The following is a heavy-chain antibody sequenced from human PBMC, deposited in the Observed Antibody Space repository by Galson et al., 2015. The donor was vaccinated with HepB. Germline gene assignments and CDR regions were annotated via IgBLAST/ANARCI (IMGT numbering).Heavy chain of an antibody. CDR3: ARDGEKSGTWRTFDY. CDR1: GFTFSDHY. Sequence: SLRLSCAASGFTFSDHYMDWVRQAPGKGLEWVGRARNKANSYTTVYAASVKGRFTISRDDSENSVYLQMNSLKSEDTAVYYCARDGEKSGTWRTFDYWGQGTLVTVSS. V-gene: IGHV3-72*01. J-gene: IGHJ4*02. CDR2: ARNKANSYTT. D-gene: IGHD1-26*01.